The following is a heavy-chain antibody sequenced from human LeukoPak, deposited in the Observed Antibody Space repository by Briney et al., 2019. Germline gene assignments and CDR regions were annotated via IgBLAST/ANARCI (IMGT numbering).Heavy chain of an antibody. V-gene: IGHV3-33*01. D-gene: IGHD1-26*01. CDR1: GFTFSSYG. Sequence: GGSLRLSCAASGFTFSSYGMHWVRQAPGKGLEWVAVIWYDGSNKYYADSVKGRFNISRDNSKNTLYLQMNSLRAEDTAVYYCARDMGQDSGSYYGSPFDYWGQGTLVTVSS. J-gene: IGHJ4*02. CDR2: IWYDGSNK. CDR3: ARDMGQDSGSYYGSPFDY.